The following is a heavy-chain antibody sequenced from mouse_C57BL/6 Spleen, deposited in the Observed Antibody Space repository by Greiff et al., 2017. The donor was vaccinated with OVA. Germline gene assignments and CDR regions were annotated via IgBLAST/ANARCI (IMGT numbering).Heavy chain of an antibody. V-gene: IGHV5-17*01. Sequence: EVKLMESGGGLVKPGGSLKLSCAASGFTFSDYGMHWVRQAPEKGLEWVAYISSGSSTIYYADTVKGRFTISRDNAKNTLFLQMTSLRSEDTAMYYCARNLLRWYCDVWGTGTTVTVSS. CDR3: ARNLLRWYCDV. CDR1: GFTFSDYG. D-gene: IGHD1-1*01. CDR2: ISSGSSTI. J-gene: IGHJ1*03.